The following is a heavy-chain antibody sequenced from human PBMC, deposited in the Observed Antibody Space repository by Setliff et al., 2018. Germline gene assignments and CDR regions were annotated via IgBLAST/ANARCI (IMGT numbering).Heavy chain of an antibody. CDR1: GGSISSGGYY. Sequence: SETLSLTCTVSGGSISSGGYYWSWIRQHPGKGLEWIGYIYYSGSTNYNPSLKSRVTISVDTSKNQFSLKLSSVTAADTAVYYCARGKGTWVLLRWFDPRGQGTLVTVSS. CDR3: ARGKGTWVLLRWFDP. D-gene: IGHD3-10*01. CDR2: IYYSGST. J-gene: IGHJ5*02. V-gene: IGHV4-31*03.